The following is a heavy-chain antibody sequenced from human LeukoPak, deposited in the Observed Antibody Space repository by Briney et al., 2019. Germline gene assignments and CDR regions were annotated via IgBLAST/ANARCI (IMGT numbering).Heavy chain of an antibody. CDR2: ITGSGGST. V-gene: IGHV3-23*01. Sequence: GGSLRLSCAASGFTFSTSGMSWVRQAPGKGLEWVSTITGSGGSTYYADSVRGQFTISRDNSKNTLYLQMNSLRAEDTAVYYCAKAGIYDYVWGSYLVDWGQGTLVTVSS. CDR1: GFTFSTSG. CDR3: AKAGIYDYVWGSYLVD. D-gene: IGHD3-16*01. J-gene: IGHJ4*02.